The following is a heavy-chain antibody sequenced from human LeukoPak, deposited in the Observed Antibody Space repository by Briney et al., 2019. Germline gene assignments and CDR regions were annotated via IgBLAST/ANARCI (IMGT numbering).Heavy chain of an antibody. J-gene: IGHJ2*01. D-gene: IGHD4-17*01. CDR1: GGSFSGYY. V-gene: IGHV4-34*01. Sequence: PSETLSLTCAVYGGSFSGYYWSWIRQPPGKGLEWIGEINHSGSTNYNPSLKSRVTISVGTSKNQFSLKLSSVTAADTAVYYCARTLIDYGSDWYFDLWGRGTLVTVSS. CDR3: ARTLIDYGSDWYFDL. CDR2: INHSGST.